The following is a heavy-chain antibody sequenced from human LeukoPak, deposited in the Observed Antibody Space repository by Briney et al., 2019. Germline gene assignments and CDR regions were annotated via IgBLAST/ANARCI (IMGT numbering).Heavy chain of an antibody. J-gene: IGHJ4*02. CDR1: GGSISSSSYY. CDR2: IYYSGST. Sequence: SETLSLTCTVSGGSISSSSYYWGWIRQPPGKGLEWIGSIYYSGSTYYNPSLKSRVTISVDTSKNQFSLKLSPVTAADTAVYYCATFSRWLPEDWGQGTLVTVSS. CDR3: ATFSRWLPED. D-gene: IGHD5-24*01. V-gene: IGHV4-39*01.